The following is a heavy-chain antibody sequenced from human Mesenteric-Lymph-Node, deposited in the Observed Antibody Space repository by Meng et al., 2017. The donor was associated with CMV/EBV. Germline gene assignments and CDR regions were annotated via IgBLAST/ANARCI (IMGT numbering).Heavy chain of an antibody. CDR1: GGSITNYYW. V-gene: IGHV2-26*01. Sequence: ETLSLTCTVSGGSITNYYWSWVRQPPGKALEWLAHIFSNDEKSFSTSLKSSLTISKDTSKSQVVLTMTNMDPVDTATYYCARVPTRDYTYYGMDVWGQGTTVTVSS. J-gene: IGHJ6*02. CDR3: ARVPTRDYTYYGMDV. CDR2: IFSNDEK.